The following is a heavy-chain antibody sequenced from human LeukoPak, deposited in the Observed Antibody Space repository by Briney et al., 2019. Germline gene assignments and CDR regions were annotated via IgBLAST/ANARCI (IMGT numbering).Heavy chain of an antibody. CDR2: ISSSGSTI. CDR3: ASRAAAHWYFDL. D-gene: IGHD6-13*01. CDR1: GFTFSSYE. V-gene: IGHV3-48*03. J-gene: IGHJ2*01. Sequence: GGSLRLSCAASGFTFSSYEMNWVRQAPGKGLEWVSYISSSGSTIYYADSVKGRFTISRDNAKNSLYLQMNSLRAEDTAVYYCASRAAAHWYFDLWGCGTLVTVSS.